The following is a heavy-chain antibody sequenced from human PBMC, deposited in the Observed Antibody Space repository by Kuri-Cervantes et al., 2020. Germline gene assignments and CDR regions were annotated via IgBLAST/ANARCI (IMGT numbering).Heavy chain of an antibody. Sequence: SETLSLTCAVYGGSLSGYYWSWIRQPPGKGLEWIGEINHSGSTNYNPSLKSRVTISVDTSKNQFSLKLSSVTAADTAVYYCARRNPPDCSSTSCRLNWFDPWGQGTLVTVSS. V-gene: IGHV4-34*01. J-gene: IGHJ5*02. D-gene: IGHD2-2*01. CDR3: ARRNPPDCSSTSCRLNWFDP. CDR1: GGSLSGYY. CDR2: INHSGST.